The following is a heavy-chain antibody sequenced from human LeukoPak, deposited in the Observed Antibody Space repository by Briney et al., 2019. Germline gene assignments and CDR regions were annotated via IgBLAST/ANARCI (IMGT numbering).Heavy chain of an antibody. CDR1: GFAFNTYS. D-gene: IGHD3-22*01. V-gene: IGHV3-21*01. Sequence: GGSLRLSCAASGFAFNTYSMNWVRQAPGKGLEWVSFIFSSSTYIYYTDSVKGRFTISRDNARNSLYLQMDNLRAEDTAVYYCARHVVAVGFDYWGQGTLVTVSS. CDR2: IFSSSTYI. CDR3: ARHVVAVGFDY. J-gene: IGHJ4*02.